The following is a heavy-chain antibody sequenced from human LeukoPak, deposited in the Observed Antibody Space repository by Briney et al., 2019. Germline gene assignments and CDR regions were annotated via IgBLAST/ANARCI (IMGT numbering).Heavy chain of an antibody. V-gene: IGHV1-8*01. CDR1: GYTFTSYD. D-gene: IGHD5-18*01. CDR3: ARAMVFRRAAPLGY. Sequence: GASVKVSCKASGYTFTSYDINWVRQATGQGLEWMGWMNPNSGNTGYAQKFQGRVTMTRNTSISTAYMELSSLRSEDTAVYYCARAMVFRRAAPLGYWGQGTLVTVSS. CDR2: MNPNSGNT. J-gene: IGHJ4*02.